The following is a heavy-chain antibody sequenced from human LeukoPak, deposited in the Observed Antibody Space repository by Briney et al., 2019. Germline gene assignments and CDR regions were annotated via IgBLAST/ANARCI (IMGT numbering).Heavy chain of an antibody. D-gene: IGHD2-2*01. V-gene: IGHV4-34*01. J-gene: IGHJ6*02. CDR2: INHSGST. Sequence: SETLSLTCAVYGGSFSGYYWSWIRQPLGKGLEWIGEINHSGSTNYNPSLKSRVTISVGTSKNQFSLKLSSVTAADTAVYYCASLWLPAATYGMDVWGQGTTVTVSS. CDR3: ASLWLPAATYGMDV. CDR1: GGSFSGYY.